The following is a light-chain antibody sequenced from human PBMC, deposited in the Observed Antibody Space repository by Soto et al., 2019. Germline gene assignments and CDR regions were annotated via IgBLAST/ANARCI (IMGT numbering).Light chain of an antibody. J-gene: IGKJ4*01. CDR1: QGISNY. CDR3: QKYNSAPRT. V-gene: IGKV1-27*01. Sequence: DVEMTQAPSSLSASVGDRVTITCRASQGISNYLAWYQQKPGKVPKLLIYAASILQSGVPSRFSGSASGTDFTLTISSLQPEDVATYYCQKYNSAPRTFGGGTKVEIK. CDR2: AAS.